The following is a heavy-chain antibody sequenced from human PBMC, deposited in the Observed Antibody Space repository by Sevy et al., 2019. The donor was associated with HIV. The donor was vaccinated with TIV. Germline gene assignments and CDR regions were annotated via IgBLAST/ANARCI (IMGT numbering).Heavy chain of an antibody. V-gene: IGHV3-33*03. Sequence: GGSLRLSCAASGFNFSEHGMHWVRQAPGKGLEWVAVIWFFGTGKYYGDSVKGRFTISRDNSKNTLYLQMDSLRPDDTAMYYCAKDECGGNCYFDFWGQGTLVNVSS. D-gene: IGHD2-21*02. CDR3: AKDECGGNCYFDF. J-gene: IGHJ4*02. CDR1: GFNFSEHG. CDR2: IWFFGTGK.